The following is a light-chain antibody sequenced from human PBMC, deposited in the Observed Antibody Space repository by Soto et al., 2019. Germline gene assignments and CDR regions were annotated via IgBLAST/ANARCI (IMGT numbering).Light chain of an antibody. Sequence: ETVMTQSRSTLSVSRGERATLSCRASQSISRNLAWYQQKPGQAPRLLIYGASTRATGIPARFSGRGSGTEFSLTISSLQSEDFAVYNCQQYHNWPPVTFGGATKVDIK. CDR1: QSISRN. CDR2: GAS. CDR3: QQYHNWPPVT. J-gene: IGKJ4*01. V-gene: IGKV3-15*01.